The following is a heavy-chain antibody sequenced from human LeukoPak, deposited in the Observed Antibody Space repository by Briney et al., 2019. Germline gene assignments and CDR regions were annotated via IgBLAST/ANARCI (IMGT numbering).Heavy chain of an antibody. V-gene: IGHV4-38-2*02. CDR3: ARGNYDFWSGSGNPDY. Sequence: SEPLSLTCTVSGYSISSGYYWGWIRQPPGKGLEWIGTIYHSGSTYYNPSLKSRVTISVDTSKNQFSLKLSSVTAADTAVYYCARGNYDFWSGSGNPDYWGQGTLVTVSS. CDR1: GYSISSGYY. J-gene: IGHJ4*02. D-gene: IGHD3-3*01. CDR2: IYHSGST.